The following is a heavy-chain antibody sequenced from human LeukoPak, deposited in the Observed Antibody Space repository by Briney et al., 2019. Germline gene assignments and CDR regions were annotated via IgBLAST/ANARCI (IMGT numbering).Heavy chain of an antibody. CDR1: GFTFRSYA. V-gene: IGHV3-23*01. Sequence: GGSLRLSCAASGFTFRSYAMSWVRQAPGKGLEWVSGISNSGGSTYYADSVKGRFTISRDNSKSMLFLQLNSLRAEDTALYYCARDLHYYVAMDVWGQGTTVTVSS. J-gene: IGHJ6*02. D-gene: IGHD3-10*02. CDR3: ARDLHYYVAMDV. CDR2: ISNSGGST.